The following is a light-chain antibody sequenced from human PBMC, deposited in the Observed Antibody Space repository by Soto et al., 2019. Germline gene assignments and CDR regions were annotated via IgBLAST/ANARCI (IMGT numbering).Light chain of an antibody. J-gene: IGLJ1*01. CDR2: DNT. Sequence: QSVLTQPPSVSGAPGERVTISCTGSSSDIGAGYRVRWYQQVPGTAPKLLIYDNTYRPSGVPDRFSGSRSATSASLTITGLQAEDEADYYCQSYDRSLSGSFFGTGTKLTVL. V-gene: IGLV1-40*01. CDR3: QSYDRSLSGSF. CDR1: SSDIGAGYR.